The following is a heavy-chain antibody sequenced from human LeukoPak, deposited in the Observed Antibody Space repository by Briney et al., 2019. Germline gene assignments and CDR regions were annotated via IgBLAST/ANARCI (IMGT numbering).Heavy chain of an antibody. Sequence: GASVKVSCKASGYTFTSYGISWVRQAPGQGLEWMGWISAYNGNTNYAQKLQGRVTMTTDTSTSTAYMELRSLRSDDTAVYYCARDPGHAGLRIAAAGYYYYGMDVWGQGTTVTVSS. V-gene: IGHV1-18*01. CDR2: ISAYNGNT. D-gene: IGHD6-13*01. CDR3: ARDPGHAGLRIAAAGYYYYGMDV. J-gene: IGHJ6*02. CDR1: GYTFTSYG.